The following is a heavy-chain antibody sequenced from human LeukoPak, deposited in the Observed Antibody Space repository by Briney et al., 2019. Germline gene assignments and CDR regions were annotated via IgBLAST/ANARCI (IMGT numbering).Heavy chain of an antibody. CDR1: GFTFSSYA. D-gene: IGHD3-10*01. CDR3: AKLSITMVRGVIGPFDY. V-gene: IGHV3-30*04. Sequence: PGRSLRLSCAASGFTFSSYAMHWVRQAPGTGLKGVAVISYDGSNKYYADSVKGRFTISRDNSKNTLYLQMNSLRAEDTAVYYCAKLSITMVRGVIGPFDYWGQGTLVTVSS. CDR2: ISYDGSNK. J-gene: IGHJ4*02.